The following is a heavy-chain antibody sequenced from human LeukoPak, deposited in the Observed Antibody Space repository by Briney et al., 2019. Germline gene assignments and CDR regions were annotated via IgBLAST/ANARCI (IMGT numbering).Heavy chain of an antibody. V-gene: IGHV3-23*01. Sequence: GGSLRLSCAASGFTFSSYAMSRVRQAPGKGLEWVSAISGSGGSTYYADSVKGRLTISRDNSKNTLYLQMNSLRAEDTAVYYCAKDAIGTPLCYWGQGTLVTVSS. CDR3: AKDAIGTPLCY. D-gene: IGHD1-1*01. J-gene: IGHJ4*02. CDR1: GFTFSSYA. CDR2: ISGSGGST.